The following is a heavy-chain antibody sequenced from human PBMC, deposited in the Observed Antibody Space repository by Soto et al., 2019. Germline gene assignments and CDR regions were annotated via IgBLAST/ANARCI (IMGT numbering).Heavy chain of an antibody. CDR2: VSHDGRNT. V-gene: IGHV3-30*18. CDR3: ANGGRQWLVTSYFNY. J-gene: IGHJ4*02. D-gene: IGHD6-19*01. Sequence: VQLVESGGGVVQPGRCLRLSCAASGFTFSDYAMHWVRQAPGKGLEWVAVVSHDGRNTHYADSVKGLFTISRDSSKNTVSLEMTSLRAEDTAVYYCANGGRQWLVTSYFNYFGQGALFTVSS. CDR1: GFTFSDYA.